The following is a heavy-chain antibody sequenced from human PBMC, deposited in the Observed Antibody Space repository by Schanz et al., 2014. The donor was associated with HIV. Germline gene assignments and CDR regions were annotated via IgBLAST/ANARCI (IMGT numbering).Heavy chain of an antibody. Sequence: QAQLVQSGNEVKKPGASVKVSCKASDYNFMKYGINWVRRAPGQGLEWMGWITSDNDYKMVGQRFQGRVTLTTDTSTNTAYMELEILRSDDTASYYCSRSYSSPMDGLDVWGQGTTVIVSS. CDR3: SRSYSSPMDGLDV. D-gene: IGHD5-18*01. J-gene: IGHJ6*02. V-gene: IGHV1-18*01. CDR1: DYNFMKYG. CDR2: ITSDNDYK.